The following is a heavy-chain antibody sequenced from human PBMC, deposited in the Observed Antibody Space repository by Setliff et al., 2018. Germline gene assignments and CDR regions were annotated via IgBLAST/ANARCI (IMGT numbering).Heavy chain of an antibody. Sequence: GGSLRLSCAASGFTFDIYSMSWVRQAPGKGLEWVSYISSHSNTIWYADSVKGRFTISRDNGKNSLYLQMNSLRAEDTAVYYCARLALTGYDSSGYYYALDYYYYMDVWGKGTTVTVSS. CDR3: ARLALTGYDSSGYYYALDYYYYMDV. V-gene: IGHV3-48*01. CDR1: GFTFDIYS. D-gene: IGHD3-22*01. CDR2: ISSHSNTI. J-gene: IGHJ6*03.